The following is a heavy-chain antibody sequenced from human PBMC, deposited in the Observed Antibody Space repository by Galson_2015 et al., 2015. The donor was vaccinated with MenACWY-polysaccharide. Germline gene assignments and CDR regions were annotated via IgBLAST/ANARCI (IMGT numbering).Heavy chain of an antibody. CDR2: IYPSDSDT. D-gene: IGHD6-19*01. J-gene: IGHJ4*02. V-gene: IGHV5-51*03. Sequence: QSGAEVTKPGESLQISCKASGYSFTTYWIAWVRQMPGIDLEWMGIIYPSDSDTRYSPSFQGQVTISADKSISTAYLQWSSLKASDSAMYYCARRGHSSGWYVEYWGQGTLVTVSS. CDR1: GYSFTTYW. CDR3: ARRGHSSGWYVEY.